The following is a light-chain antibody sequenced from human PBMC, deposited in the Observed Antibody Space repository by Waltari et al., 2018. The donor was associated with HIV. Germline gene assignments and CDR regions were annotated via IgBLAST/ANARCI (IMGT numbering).Light chain of an antibody. CDR3: HSADSSGNYVYV. CDR1: GLPEQF. V-gene: IGLV3-25*03. J-gene: IGLJ1*01. Sequence: SYELTQSPSMSVSPGQPARITCSGDGLPEQFAYWYQQKPGQAPVLGIYKDTERPAGIPERFSGSSSGTTVTLTISGVQAEDEADYYCHSADSSGNYVYVFGTGTKVTVL. CDR2: KDT.